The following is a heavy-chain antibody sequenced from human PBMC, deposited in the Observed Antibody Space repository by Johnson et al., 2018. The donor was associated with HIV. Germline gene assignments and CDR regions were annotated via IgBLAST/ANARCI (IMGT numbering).Heavy chain of an antibody. V-gene: IGHV3-30-3*01. CDR2: ISYDGSNK. CDR3: AKESMSRIVVVVAAAPPTAFDI. CDR1: GFTFSSYA. D-gene: IGHD2-15*01. J-gene: IGHJ3*02. Sequence: QEQLVESGGGVVQPGRSLRLSCAASGFTFSSYAMHWVRQAPGKGLEWVAVISYDGSNKYYADSVKGRFTISRDNSKNTLYLQMNSLRAEDTAVYYCAKESMSRIVVVVAAAPPTAFDIWGQGTMVTVSS.